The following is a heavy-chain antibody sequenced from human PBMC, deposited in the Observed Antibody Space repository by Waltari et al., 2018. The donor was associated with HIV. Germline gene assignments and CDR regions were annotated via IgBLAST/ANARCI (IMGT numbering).Heavy chain of an antibody. D-gene: IGHD3-9*01. CDR1: GFRRSDYW. V-gene: IGHV3-74*01. Sequence: EVQLVESGGGSVQPGGSLRLTCVVSGFRRSDYWMHLVRQVPGKGLVWVSRIKSDANSATYAGSVKGRFTISSDNDKNTLYLQMNSLRDEDTAVYYCARSDYFHNWGQGTLVTVSS. CDR2: IKSDANSA. J-gene: IGHJ4*02. CDR3: ARSDYFHN.